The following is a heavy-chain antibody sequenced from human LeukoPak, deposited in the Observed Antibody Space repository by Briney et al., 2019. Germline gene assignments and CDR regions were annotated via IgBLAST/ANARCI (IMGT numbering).Heavy chain of an antibody. CDR3: ARAFVVDSMSGSYPYTFDY. J-gene: IGHJ4*02. CDR1: GFTFSSYS. D-gene: IGHD1-26*01. V-gene: IGHV3-21*01. CDR2: ISSSSSYI. Sequence: PGGSLRLSCAASGFTFSSYSMNWVRQAPGKGLEWVSSISSSSSYIYYADSVKGRFTISRDNAKNSLYLQVNSLRAEDTAVYYCARAFVVDSMSGSYPYTFDYWGQGTLVTVSS.